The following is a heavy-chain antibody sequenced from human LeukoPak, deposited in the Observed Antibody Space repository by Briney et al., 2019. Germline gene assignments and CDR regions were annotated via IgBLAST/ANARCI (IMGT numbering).Heavy chain of an antibody. J-gene: IGHJ3*02. CDR3: ARDQWFDI. Sequence: GGSLRLSCAASGFTFSSYSINWVRQAPGKGLEWVSSISSSSTYIYYADSVKGRFTISRDNAKNSLYLQMNSLRAEDTAVHYCARDQWFDIWGQGTMVTVSS. V-gene: IGHV3-21*01. CDR2: ISSSSTYI. CDR1: GFTFSSYS. D-gene: IGHD2-8*01.